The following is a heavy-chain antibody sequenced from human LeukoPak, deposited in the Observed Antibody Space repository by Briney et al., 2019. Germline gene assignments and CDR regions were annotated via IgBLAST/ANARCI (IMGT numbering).Heavy chain of an antibody. J-gene: IGHJ5*02. V-gene: IGHV3-53*01. CDR3: GRDVGP. Sequence: GGSLRLSCAASGFTVSNNYLHWVRQAPRKGLEWVSVIYSGGTTYYANSVKGRFTISRDSSKNTMYLQMNSLRVEDTAMYYCGRDVGPWGQGTLVTVSS. CDR1: GFTVSNNY. CDR2: IYSGGTT.